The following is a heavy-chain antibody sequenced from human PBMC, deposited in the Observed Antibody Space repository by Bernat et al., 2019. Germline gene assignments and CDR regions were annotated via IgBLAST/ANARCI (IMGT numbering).Heavy chain of an antibody. Sequence: QVQLQESGPGLVKPSGTLSLTCAVSGGSISSSNWWSCVRQPPGKGLEWIGEIYHSGSTNYNPSLKSRVTISVDKSKNQFSLKRSYVTAADTAVYYCARVGMSGYSYGYAFYYYYGMDVWGQGTTVTVSS. CDR2: IYHSGST. CDR1: GGSISSSNW. V-gene: IGHV4-4*02. CDR3: ARVGMSGYSYGYAFYYYYGMDV. J-gene: IGHJ6*02. D-gene: IGHD5-18*01.